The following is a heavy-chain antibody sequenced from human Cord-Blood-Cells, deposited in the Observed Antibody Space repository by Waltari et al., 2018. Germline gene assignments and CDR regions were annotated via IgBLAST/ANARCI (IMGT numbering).Heavy chain of an antibody. V-gene: IGHV4-34*01. J-gene: IGHJ6*02. CDR3: ARSGYYYYYYGMDV. D-gene: IGHD3-10*01. Sequence: QVQLQQWGAGLLKPSETLSLTCAVYGGSFSGSYWSWIRQPPGKGLEWIGEINHSGSTNYNPSLKSRVTISVDTSKNQFSLKLSSVTAADTAVYYCARSGYYYYYYGMDVWGQGTTVTVSS. CDR1: GGSFSGSY. CDR2: INHSGST.